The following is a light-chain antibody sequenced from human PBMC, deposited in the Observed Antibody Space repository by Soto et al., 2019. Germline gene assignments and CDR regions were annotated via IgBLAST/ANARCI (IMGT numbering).Light chain of an antibody. CDR2: LAS. V-gene: IGKV2-28*01. J-gene: IGKJ5*01. CDR3: MQALQTPIT. CDR1: KSLLLSNGNNY. Sequence: DMGMPQSPLSLPVTPGEPASISSRSSKSLLLSNGNNYLDWYLQKPGQSPQLLLYLASNRASGVPDRFSGSGSGTDFTLKISRVEAEDVGVYYCMQALQTPITFGQGTRLEIK.